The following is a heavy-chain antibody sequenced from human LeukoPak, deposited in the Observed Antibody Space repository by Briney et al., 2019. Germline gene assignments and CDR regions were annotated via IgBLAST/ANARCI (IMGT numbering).Heavy chain of an antibody. D-gene: IGHD1-26*01. J-gene: IGHJ4*02. CDR3: TRGGRNTSYYWYY. CDR1: GLTLSNYC. V-gene: IGHV3-7*01. Sequence: GGSLTLSCAASGLTLSNYCMTWVRQGPGKGLEWVATIKRDGVETYYVDSVRGRFTISRDNAESSVYLRMNNLRDEDTAVYYCTRGGRNTSYYWYYWGQGTLVTVSS. CDR2: IKRDGVET.